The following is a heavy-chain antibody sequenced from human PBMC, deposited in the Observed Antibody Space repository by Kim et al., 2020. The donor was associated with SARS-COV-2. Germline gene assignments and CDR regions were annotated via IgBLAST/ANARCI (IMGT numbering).Heavy chain of an antibody. CDR1: GFSFGDYA. J-gene: IGHJ6*02. CDR3: AKDARYNWNDNYYAMDV. CDR2: ISGNSGKI. Sequence: GGSLRLSCVASGFSFGDYATHWVRQAPGKGLEWVSGISGNSGKIGYADSVKGRFTISRDNAKNSLYLQMNSLRPEDTALYYCAKDARYNWNDNYYAMDVWGQGTTVTVSS. V-gene: IGHV3-9*01. D-gene: IGHD1-1*01.